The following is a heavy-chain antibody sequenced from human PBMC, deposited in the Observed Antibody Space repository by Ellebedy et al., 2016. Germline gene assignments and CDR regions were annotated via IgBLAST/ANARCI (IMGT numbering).Heavy chain of an antibody. CDR1: GGSISSYY. CDR2: IYYSGST. J-gene: IGHJ4*02. Sequence: SETLSLTCTVSGGSISSYYWSWIRQPPGKGLEWIGYIYYSGSTNYNPSLKSRVTISVAKSKNQFSLKLSSVTAADTAVYYCARGPDYYGSGSYPNWGQGTLVTFSS. V-gene: IGHV4-59*01. CDR3: ARGPDYYGSGSYPN. D-gene: IGHD3-10*01.